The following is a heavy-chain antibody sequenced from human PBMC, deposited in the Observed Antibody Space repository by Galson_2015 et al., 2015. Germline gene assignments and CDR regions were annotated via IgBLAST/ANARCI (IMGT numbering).Heavy chain of an antibody. CDR3: AKDRRDSSGWYDAFDI. V-gene: IGHV3-23*01. D-gene: IGHD6-19*01. Sequence: SLRLSCAASGFTFSSYAMSWVRQAPGKGLEWVSAISGSGGSTYYADSVKGRFTISRDNSKNTLYLQMNSLRAEDTAVYYCAKDRRDSSGWYDAFDIWGQGTMVTVSS. CDR2: ISGSGGST. J-gene: IGHJ3*02. CDR1: GFTFSSYA.